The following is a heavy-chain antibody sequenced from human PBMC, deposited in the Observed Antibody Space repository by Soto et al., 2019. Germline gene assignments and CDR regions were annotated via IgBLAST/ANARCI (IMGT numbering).Heavy chain of an antibody. J-gene: IGHJ1*01. D-gene: IGHD3-10*01. V-gene: IGHV4-31*03. CDR1: GGSISSGGYY. CDR2: IHHSGST. CDR3: VRGVLS. Sequence: SQTLSLTCNVSGGSISSGGYYWTWIRQHPGKGLEWIGNIHHSGSTFYNPSLKSRVSISVDTSKNQFSLKLSSVTAADTAVYFCVRGVLSWGQGTLVTVSS.